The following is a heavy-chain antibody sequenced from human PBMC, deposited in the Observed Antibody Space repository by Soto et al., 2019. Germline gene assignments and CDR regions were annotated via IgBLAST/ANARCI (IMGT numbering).Heavy chain of an antibody. CDR1: GFTFSNYA. CDR3: AKSTYYYDSSGYYFDY. D-gene: IGHD3-22*01. Sequence: PGGSLRLSCAASGFTFSNYAMNWVRQAPGKGLEWVSAISGSGGSTYYADSVKGRFTISRDNSKNTLYLQMNSLRAEDTAVYYCAKSTYYYDSSGYYFDYWGQGTLVTVSS. CDR2: ISGSGGST. V-gene: IGHV3-23*01. J-gene: IGHJ4*02.